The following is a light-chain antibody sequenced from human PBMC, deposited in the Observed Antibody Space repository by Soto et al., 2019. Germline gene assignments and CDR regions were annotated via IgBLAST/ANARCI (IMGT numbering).Light chain of an antibody. CDR3: SSYTGSNIV. Sequence: QSALTQPASVSGSPGQSITISCTGTISDVGGYNYVSWYQQHPGKAPKFMIYEVSNRPSGVSSRFSGSKSGNTASLTISGLRAEDEANYYCSSYTGSNIVFGGGTKLTVL. CDR2: EVS. CDR1: ISDVGGYNY. V-gene: IGLV2-14*01. J-gene: IGLJ3*02.